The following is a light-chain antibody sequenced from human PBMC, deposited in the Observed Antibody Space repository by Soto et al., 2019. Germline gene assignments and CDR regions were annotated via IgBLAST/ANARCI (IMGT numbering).Light chain of an antibody. V-gene: IGKV1-39*01. J-gene: IGKJ1*01. CDR3: QQSYSTPPWT. CDR1: QSIGTY. CDR2: AAS. Sequence: DIQMTQAPSSLSASVGDRVTITCRASQSIGTYLNWYLQKPGKAPKLLIYAASNLQSGVPSRFSGSGSGTDFTLTISSLQPEDFATYFCQQSYSTPPWTFGQGTKVAIK.